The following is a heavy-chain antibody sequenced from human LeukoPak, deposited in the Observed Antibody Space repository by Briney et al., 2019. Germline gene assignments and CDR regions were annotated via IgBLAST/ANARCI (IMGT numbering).Heavy chain of an antibody. D-gene: IGHD3-22*01. CDR3: ANLVITMIVVVPFDY. Sequence: GGSLRLSCAASGFTFSGFSLNWVRQAPGKGLEWVSAISGSGGSTYYADSVKGRFTISRDNSKNTLYLQMNSLRAEDTAVYYCANLVITMIVVVPFDYWGQGTLVTVSS. CDR1: GFTFSGFS. V-gene: IGHV3-23*01. J-gene: IGHJ4*02. CDR2: ISGSGGST.